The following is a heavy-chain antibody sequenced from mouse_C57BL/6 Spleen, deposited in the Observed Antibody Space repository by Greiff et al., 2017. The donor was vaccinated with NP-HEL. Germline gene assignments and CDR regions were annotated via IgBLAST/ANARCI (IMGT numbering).Heavy chain of an antibody. CDR3: ARWDLMVTTGGYAMDY. CDR2: INPNNGGT. J-gene: IGHJ4*01. D-gene: IGHD2-2*01. V-gene: IGHV1-18*01. CDR1: GYTFTDYN. Sequence: EVKLQESGPELVKPGASVKIPCKASGYTFTDYNMDWVKQSHGKSLEWIGDINPNNGGTIYNQKFKGKATLTVDKSSSTAYMELRSLTSEDTAVYYCARWDLMVTTGGYAMDYWGQGTSVTVSS.